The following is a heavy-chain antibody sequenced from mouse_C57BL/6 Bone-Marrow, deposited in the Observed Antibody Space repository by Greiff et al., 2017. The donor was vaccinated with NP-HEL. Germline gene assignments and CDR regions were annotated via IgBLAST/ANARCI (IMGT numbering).Heavy chain of an antibody. D-gene: IGHD4-1*01. CDR3: AGGWSSNWDFDY. Sequence: QVQLQQPGAELVKPGASVKLSCKASGYTFTSYWMHWVKQRPGQGLEWIGMIHPNSGSTNYNEKFKSKATLTVDESSSTAYMQLSSLTSEDSAVHYCAGGWSSNWDFDYWGQGTTLTVSS. J-gene: IGHJ2*01. CDR1: GYTFTSYW. V-gene: IGHV1-64*01. CDR2: IHPNSGST.